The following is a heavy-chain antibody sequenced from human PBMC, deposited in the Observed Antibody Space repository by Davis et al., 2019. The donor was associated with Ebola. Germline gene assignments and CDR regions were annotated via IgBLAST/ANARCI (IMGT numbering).Heavy chain of an antibody. V-gene: IGHV5-51*01. CDR1: GYTFTSYW. CDR3: ARLLSATRYFDWLLLTSYGDY. Sequence: GESLKISCKTSGYTFTSYWIGWVRQMPGKGLEWMGVIYPSESEIRYSPSFQGQVTISADKSIATAYLQWSSRKASDTAKYNCARLLSATRYFDWLLLTSYGDYWGQGTLVTVSS. D-gene: IGHD3-9*01. J-gene: IGHJ4*02. CDR2: IYPSESEI.